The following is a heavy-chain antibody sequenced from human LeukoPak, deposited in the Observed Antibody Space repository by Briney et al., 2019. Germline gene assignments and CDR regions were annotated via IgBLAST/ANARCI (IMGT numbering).Heavy chain of an antibody. CDR2: ISAYNGNT. Sequence: ASVKVSCKASGYTFTSYGISWVRQAPGQGLEWMGWISAYNGNTNYAQKVQGRVTMTTSTTASTAYTELRSLRSDDTAMYYCARAWVVPAAIRFDPWGQGTLVTVSS. CDR1: GYTFTSYG. CDR3: ARAWVVPAAIRFDP. J-gene: IGHJ5*02. D-gene: IGHD2-2*02. V-gene: IGHV1-18*01.